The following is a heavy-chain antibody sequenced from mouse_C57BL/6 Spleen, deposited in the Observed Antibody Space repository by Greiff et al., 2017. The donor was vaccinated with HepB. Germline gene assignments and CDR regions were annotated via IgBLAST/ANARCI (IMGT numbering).Heavy chain of an antibody. CDR1: GYAFSSYW. CDR3: ARSDYGNYNYAMDY. V-gene: IGHV1-80*01. J-gene: IGHJ4*01. D-gene: IGHD2-1*01. Sequence: QVQLKQSGAELVKPGASVKISCKASGYAFSSYWMNWVKQRPGKGLEWIGQIYPGDGDTNYNGKFKGKATLTADKSSSTAYMPLSSLTSEDSAVYFCARSDYGNYNYAMDYWGQGTSVTVSS. CDR2: IYPGDGDT.